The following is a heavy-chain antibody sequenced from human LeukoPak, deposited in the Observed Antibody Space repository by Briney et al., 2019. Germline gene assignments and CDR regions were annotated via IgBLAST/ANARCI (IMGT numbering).Heavy chain of an antibody. Sequence: GGSLRLSCAASGFTFSSYEMNWVRQAPGKELEWVSYISSSGSTIYYADSVKGRLTISRDNAKNSLYLQMNSLRAEDTAIYYCARGVRQWLLTYYFDYWGQGTLVTVSS. D-gene: IGHD6-19*01. CDR1: GFTFSSYE. J-gene: IGHJ4*02. CDR2: ISSSGSTI. V-gene: IGHV3-48*03. CDR3: ARGVRQWLLTYYFDY.